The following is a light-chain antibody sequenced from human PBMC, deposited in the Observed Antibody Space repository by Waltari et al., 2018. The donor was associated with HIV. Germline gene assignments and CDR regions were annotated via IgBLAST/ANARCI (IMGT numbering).Light chain of an antibody. CDR2: RKN. V-gene: IGLV1-47*01. J-gene: IGLJ2*01. CDR3: AAWGNSLRLL. Sequence: QSVLTQPPSASGTPGQRVTISCSGSSYNIGSNYVYWYQQLPGTAPKLLLYRKNQRPSGVPDRFSGSKSGTSASLAISGLRSEDEADYYCAAWGNSLRLLFGGGTKLTVL. CDR1: SYNIGSNY.